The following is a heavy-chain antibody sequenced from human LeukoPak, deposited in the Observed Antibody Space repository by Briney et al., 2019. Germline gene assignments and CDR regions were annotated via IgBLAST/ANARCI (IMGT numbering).Heavy chain of an antibody. V-gene: IGHV1-8*01. J-gene: IGHJ6*02. CDR3: ARDNLTPYGMDV. Sequence: VASVKVSCKASGYTFTSYDINWVRQATGQGLEWMGWMNPNSGNTGYAQKFQGRVTMTSNTSISTAYMELSSLRSEDTAVYYCARDNLTPYGMDVWGQGTTVTVSS. CDR1: GYTFTSYD. CDR2: MNPNSGNT. D-gene: IGHD1-14*01.